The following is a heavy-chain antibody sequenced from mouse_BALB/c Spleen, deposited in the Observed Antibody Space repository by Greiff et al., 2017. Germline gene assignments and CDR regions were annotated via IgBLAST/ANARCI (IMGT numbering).Heavy chain of an antibody. V-gene: IGHV5-6-5*01. Sequence: DVKLVESGGGLVKPGGSLKLSCAASGFTFSSYAMSWVRQTPEKRLEWVASISSGGSTYYPDSVKGRFTISRDNARNILYLQMSSLRSEDTAMYYCARRSLRVAAWFAYWGQGTLVTVSA. D-gene: IGHD1-1*01. CDR2: ISSGGST. J-gene: IGHJ3*01. CDR3: ARRSLRVAAWFAY. CDR1: GFTFSSYA.